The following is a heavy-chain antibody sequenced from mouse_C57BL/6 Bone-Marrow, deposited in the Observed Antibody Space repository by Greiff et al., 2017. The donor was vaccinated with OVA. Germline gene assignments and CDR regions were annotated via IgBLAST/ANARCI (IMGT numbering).Heavy chain of an antibody. J-gene: IGHJ3*01. CDR3: ARPYYSKTPWFAY. CDR1: GFTFSDYG. V-gene: IGHV5-17*01. CDR2: ISSGSSTI. D-gene: IGHD2-5*01. Sequence: EVKLVESGGGLVKPGGSLKLSCAASGFTFSDYGMHWVRQAPEKGLEWVAYISSGSSTIYYADTVKGRFTISRDNAKNTLFLQMTSLRSEDTAMYYCARPYYSKTPWFAYWGQGTLVTVSA.